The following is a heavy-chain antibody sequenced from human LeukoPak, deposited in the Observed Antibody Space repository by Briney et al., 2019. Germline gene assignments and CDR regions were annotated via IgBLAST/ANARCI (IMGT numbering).Heavy chain of an antibody. J-gene: IGHJ3*02. V-gene: IGHV3-21*01. CDR2: ISSSSSYI. Sequence: GGSLRLSCAASGFTFSSYSMNWVRQAPGKGLEWVSSISSSSSYIYYADSVKGRFTISRDNAKNSLYLQMNSLRAEDTAVYYCASLRSYYDCSGPPADAFDIWGQGTMVTVSS. D-gene: IGHD3-22*01. CDR1: GFTFSSYS. CDR3: ASLRSYYDCSGPPADAFDI.